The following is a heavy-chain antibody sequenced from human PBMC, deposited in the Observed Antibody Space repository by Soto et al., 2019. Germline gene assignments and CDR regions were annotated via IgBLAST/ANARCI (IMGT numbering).Heavy chain of an antibody. CDR3: ARGRVAAAAYYYYGMDV. CDR2: ISYDGSNK. Sequence: VGSLRLSCAASGFTFSRYAMHWVRQAPGKGLEWVAVISYDGSNKYYADSVKGRFTISRDNSKNTLYLQMNSLRAEDTAVYYCARGRVAAAAYYYYGMDVWGQGTTVTVSS. V-gene: IGHV3-30-3*01. CDR1: GFTFSRYA. J-gene: IGHJ6*02. D-gene: IGHD6-13*01.